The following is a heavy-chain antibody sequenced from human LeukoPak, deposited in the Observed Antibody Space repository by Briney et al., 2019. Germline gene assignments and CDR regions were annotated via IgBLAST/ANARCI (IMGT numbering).Heavy chain of an antibody. CDR3: ARDRALYDRTGYYYTEDDY. CDR2: ISSSSVYI. V-gene: IGHV3-21*01. J-gene: IGHJ4*02. Sequence: AGGSLRLSCAPSRFDLSAYTMNWVRQAPGKGLEWVSSISSSSVYIFYADSLKGRFTISRDNAKNSLYLQMNSLRAEDTAVYYCARDRALYDRTGYYYTEDDYWGQGTLVTVSS. CDR1: RFDLSAYT. D-gene: IGHD3-22*01.